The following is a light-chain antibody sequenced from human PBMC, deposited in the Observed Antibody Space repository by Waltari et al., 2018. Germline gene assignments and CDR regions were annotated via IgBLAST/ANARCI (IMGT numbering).Light chain of an antibody. CDR3: QQSYSTPRT. CDR2: AAS. J-gene: IGKJ1*01. V-gene: IGKV1-39*01. CDR1: ESISSY. Sequence: DIQMTQSPSSLSASVGHRITITSRASESISSYLNWYQQKPGKAPKLLIYAASSLQSAVPSRFSGSGSGTDFTLTISSLQPEDFATYYCQQSYSTPRTFGQGTKVEIK.